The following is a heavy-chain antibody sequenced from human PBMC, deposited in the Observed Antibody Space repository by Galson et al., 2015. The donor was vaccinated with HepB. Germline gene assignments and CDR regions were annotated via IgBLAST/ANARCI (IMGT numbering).Heavy chain of an antibody. CDR3: ARARGVVPAAPFDY. Sequence: SVKVSCKASGYTFTSYGISWVRQAPGQGLEWMGRISAYNGNTNYAQKLQGRVTMTTDTSTSTAYMELRSLRSDDTAVYYCARARGVVPAAPFDYWGQGTLVTVSS. CDR2: ISAYNGNT. J-gene: IGHJ4*02. CDR1: GYTFTSYG. V-gene: IGHV1-18*01. D-gene: IGHD2-2*01.